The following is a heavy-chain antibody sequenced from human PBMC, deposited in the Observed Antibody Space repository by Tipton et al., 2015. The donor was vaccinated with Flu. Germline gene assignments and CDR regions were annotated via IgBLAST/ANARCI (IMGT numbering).Heavy chain of an antibody. CDR1: GGSISSGGYY. CDR3: ARQRGYSGYSNY. V-gene: IGHV4-31*03. D-gene: IGHD5-12*01. Sequence: TLSLTCTVSGGSISSGGYYWGWIRPHPGKGLEWVGYIYYSGSTYYNPSLRSRVTISVDTSKNQFSLKLNSATAADTAVYYCARQRGYSGYSNYWGQGTLVTVSS. CDR2: IYYSGST. J-gene: IGHJ4*02.